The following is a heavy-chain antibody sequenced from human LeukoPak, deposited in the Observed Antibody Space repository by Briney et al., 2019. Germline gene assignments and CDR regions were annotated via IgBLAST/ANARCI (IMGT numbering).Heavy chain of an antibody. J-gene: IGHJ5*02. CDR2: INHSGST. CDR1: GGSFSGYY. D-gene: IGHD3-3*01. Sequence: PSETLSLTCAVYGGSFSGYYWSWIRQPPGKGLEWIGEINHSGSTNYNPSLKSRVTISVDTSKNQFSLKLSSVTAADTAVYYCARGGPRGTIFGVAERHRWFDPWGQGTLVTVSS. V-gene: IGHV4-34*01. CDR3: ARGGPRGTIFGVAERHRWFDP.